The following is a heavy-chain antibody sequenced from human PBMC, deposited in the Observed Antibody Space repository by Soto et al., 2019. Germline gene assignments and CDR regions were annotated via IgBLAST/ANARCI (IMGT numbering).Heavy chain of an antibody. V-gene: IGHV4-39*01. CDR1: GGSIIISNYY. D-gene: IGHD1-26*01. Sequence: SETLSLTCTVSGGSIIISNYYWGWIRQPPGKGLEWIGSIYYSGSTYYNPSLKSRVTISVDTSKNQFSLKLSSVTAADTAVYYCATQEVGGSYVYTFDPWGQGTLVTVSS. CDR2: IYYSGST. CDR3: ATQEVGGSYVYTFDP. J-gene: IGHJ5*02.